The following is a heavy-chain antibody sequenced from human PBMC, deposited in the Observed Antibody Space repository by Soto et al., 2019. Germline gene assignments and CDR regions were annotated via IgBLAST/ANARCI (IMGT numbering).Heavy chain of an antibody. CDR3: NRCGSPDKNCSGISCREGAYYYGMDF. J-gene: IGHJ6*04. CDR1: GFTFSGSA. D-gene: IGHD2-2*01. CDR2: IRSKANSSAP. Sequence: EVQLVESGGGLVQPGVSLKLSCAASGFTFSGSAMHWVRQASGKGLEWVGRIRSKANSSAPACAASVKGKFTISRDDSKNTAYLQMNRLKAESTRVSDSNRCGSPDKNCSGISCREGAYYYGMDFWGKGTPVTVSS. V-gene: IGHV3-73*02.